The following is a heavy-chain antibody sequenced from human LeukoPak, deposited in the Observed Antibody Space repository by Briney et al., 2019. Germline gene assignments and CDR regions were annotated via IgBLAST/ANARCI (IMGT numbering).Heavy chain of an antibody. CDR2: IYTAGDT. CDR3: ARVRVDRGSAYFDS. J-gene: IGHJ4*02. CDR1: GFTFSSYD. D-gene: IGHD2-21*01. Sequence: GGSLRLSCAASGFTFSSYDMHWVRQATGKGVEWVSTIYTAGDTYYPGSVKGRFTISREKSKNSLYLQMNSLRAGDTAVYYCARVRVDRGSAYFDSWGQGTLVTVSS. V-gene: IGHV3-13*01.